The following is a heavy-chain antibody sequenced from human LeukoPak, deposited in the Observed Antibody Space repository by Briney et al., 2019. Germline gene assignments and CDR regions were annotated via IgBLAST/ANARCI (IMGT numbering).Heavy chain of an antibody. D-gene: IGHD6-19*01. V-gene: IGHV3-48*02. J-gene: IGHJ3*02. CDR1: GFTFSAFW. CDR2: ISSSSSTI. CDR3: AREGQGLAGGAFDI. Sequence: GGSLRLSCAASGFTFSAFWMHWVRQAPGKGLEWVSYISSSSSTIYYADSVKGRFTISRDNAKNSLYLQMNSLRDEDTAVYYCAREGQGLAGGAFDIWGQGTMVTVSS.